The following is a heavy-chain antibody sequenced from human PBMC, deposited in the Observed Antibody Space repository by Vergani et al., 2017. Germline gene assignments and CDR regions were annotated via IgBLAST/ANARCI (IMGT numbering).Heavy chain of an antibody. V-gene: IGHV4-59*12. D-gene: IGHD3-10*01. CDR2: IYYSGST. CDR1: GGSISSYY. J-gene: IGHJ3*02. Sequence: QVQLQESGPGLVKPSETLSLTCTVSGGSISSYYWSWIRQPPGKGLEWIGYIYYSGSTNYNPSLKSRVTISVDTSKNQFSLKLSSVTAADTAVYYCARGVGGSGRGAFDIWGQGTMVTVSS. CDR3: ARGVGGSGRGAFDI.